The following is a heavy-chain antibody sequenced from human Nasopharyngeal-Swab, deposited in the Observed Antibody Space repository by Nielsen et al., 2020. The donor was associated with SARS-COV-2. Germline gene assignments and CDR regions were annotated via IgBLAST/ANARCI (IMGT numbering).Heavy chain of an antibody. J-gene: IGHJ6*02. CDR3: ARAARPESYYGMDV. D-gene: IGHD6-6*01. CDR1: GFTFSSYG. CDR2: ISYDGSNK. Sequence: LSLTCAASGFTFSSYGMHWVRQAPGKGLEWVAVISYDGSNKYYADSVKGRFTISRDNSKNTLYLQMNSLRAEDTAVYYCARAARPESYYGMDVWGQGTTVTVSS. V-gene: IGHV3-30*03.